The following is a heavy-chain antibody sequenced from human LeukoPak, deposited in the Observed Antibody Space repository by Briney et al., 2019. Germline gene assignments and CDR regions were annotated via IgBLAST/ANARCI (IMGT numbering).Heavy chain of an antibody. D-gene: IGHD6-6*01. V-gene: IGHV3-21*04. CDR2: ISSSSTYI. CDR1: GFSFSIYS. J-gene: IGHJ4*02. CDR3: ARSYSSSPEFDF. Sequence: GGSLRLSCAASGFSFSIYSMNWVRQAPGKGLEWVSSISSSSTYIYYAVSLKGRFTISRDNAKNSLFLQMDSLRAEDTAVYYCARSYSSSPEFDFWGQGTLVTVSA.